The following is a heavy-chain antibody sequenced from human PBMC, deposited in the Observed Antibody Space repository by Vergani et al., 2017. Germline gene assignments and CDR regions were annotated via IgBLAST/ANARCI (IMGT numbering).Heavy chain of an antibody. CDR3: AKDRDRFFDY. CDR2: IRYDGSNK. D-gene: IGHD3-3*01. Sequence: QVQLVESGGGVVQPGGSLRLSCAASGFTFSSYGMHWVRQASGKGLEWVAFIRYDGSNKYYADSVKGRFTISRDKSKNTLYLQINSLRAEDTAVYYCAKDRDRFFDYWGQGILVTVSS. CDR1: GFTFSSYG. J-gene: IGHJ4*02. V-gene: IGHV3-30*02.